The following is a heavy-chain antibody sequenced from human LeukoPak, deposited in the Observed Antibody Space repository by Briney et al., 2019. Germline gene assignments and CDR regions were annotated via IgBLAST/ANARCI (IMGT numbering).Heavy chain of an antibody. CDR2: ISSSSSYI. D-gene: IGHD4-23*01. CDR1: GFTFSSYS. Sequence: GGSLRLSCAASGFTFSSYSMNWVRQAPGKGLEWVSSISSSSSYIYYADSVKGRFTISRDNAKNSLYLQMNSLRAEDTAVYYCARVTTVVTPGFYDYRGQGTLVTVSS. CDR3: ARVTTVVTPGFYDY. J-gene: IGHJ4*02. V-gene: IGHV3-21*01.